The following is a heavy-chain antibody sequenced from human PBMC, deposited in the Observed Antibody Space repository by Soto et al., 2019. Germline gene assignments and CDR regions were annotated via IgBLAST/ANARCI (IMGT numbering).Heavy chain of an antibody. D-gene: IGHD6-13*01. CDR1: GGSVSSSSYY. J-gene: IGHJ4*02. CDR2: TYYSAGT. CDR3: ARHASRGYSSSWYFEY. V-gene: IGHV4-39*01. Sequence: PSETLSLTCNVSGGSVSSSSYYWGWIRQAPGKGLEWIVSTYYSAGTYYNPSLKSRITTSMDASKNQFSLTVTSVTAADTAIYYCARHASRGYSSSWYFEYWGQGTQVTVSS.